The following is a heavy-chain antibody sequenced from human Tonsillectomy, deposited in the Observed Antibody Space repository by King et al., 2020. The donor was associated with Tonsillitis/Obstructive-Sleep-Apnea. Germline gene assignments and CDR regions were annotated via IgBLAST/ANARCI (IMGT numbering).Heavy chain of an antibody. Sequence: VQLVESGGGVVQPGRSLRLSCAASGFTFSSYAMHWVRQAPGKGLEWVAVISYDGSDKYYADSVKGRFTISRDNSKNTLYLQMNSLRAEDTAVYYCARVLWSRHYPLDYWGQGTLVTVSS. J-gene: IGHJ4*02. CDR1: GFTFSSYA. D-gene: IGHD3-3*01. V-gene: IGHV3-30*04. CDR3: ARVLWSRHYPLDY. CDR2: ISYDGSDK.